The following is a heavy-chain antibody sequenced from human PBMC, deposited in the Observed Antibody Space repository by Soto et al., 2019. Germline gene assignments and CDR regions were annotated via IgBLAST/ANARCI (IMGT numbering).Heavy chain of an antibody. Sequence: GGSLRLSCAASGFSFSSYSMNWVRQAPGKGLEWVSGFRTGADDGTTYYADSVKGRFTISRDNAENSLYLQMDNLRDEDTALYYCARQVYTVVTPMDFWGQGTLVTVSS. CDR1: GFSFSSYS. D-gene: IGHD2-21*02. J-gene: IGHJ4*02. V-gene: IGHV3-48*02. CDR2: FRTGADDGTT. CDR3: ARQVYTVVTPMDF.